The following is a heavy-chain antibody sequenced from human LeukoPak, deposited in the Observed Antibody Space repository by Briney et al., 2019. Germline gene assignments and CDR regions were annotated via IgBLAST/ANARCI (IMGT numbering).Heavy chain of an antibody. V-gene: IGHV1-2*02. CDR2: INPNSGGT. CDR1: GYTFTGYY. J-gene: IGHJ4*02. Sequence: ASVKVSCKASGYTFTGYYMHWVRQAPGQGLEWMGWINPNSGGTNYAQKFQGRVTMTRDTSISTAYMELSRLRSDDTAVYYCAREMKGYSYGFGIYYFDYWGQGTLVTVSS. CDR3: AREMKGYSYGFGIYYFDY. D-gene: IGHD5-18*01.